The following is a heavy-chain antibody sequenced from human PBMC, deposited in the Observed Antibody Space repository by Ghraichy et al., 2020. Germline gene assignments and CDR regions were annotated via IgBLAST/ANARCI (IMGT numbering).Heavy chain of an antibody. CDR2: IYHSGST. D-gene: IGHD4-17*01. J-gene: IGHJ4*02. CDR1: GGSISSGGYS. V-gene: IGHV4-30-2*01. Sequence: SLNISCAVSGGSISSGGYSWSWIRQPPGKGLEWIGYIYHSGSTYYNPSLKSRVTISVDRSKNQFSLKLSSVTAADTAVYYCARDRLRSLDYWGQGTLVTVSS. CDR3: ARDRLRSLDY.